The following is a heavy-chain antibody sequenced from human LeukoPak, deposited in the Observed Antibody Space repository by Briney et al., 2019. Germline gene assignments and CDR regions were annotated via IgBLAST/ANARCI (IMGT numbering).Heavy chain of an antibody. V-gene: IGHV3-7*02. CDR2: IKQDGSEK. Sequence: GGSLRLSCAASGFTFSSFALSWVRQAPGKGLEWVANIKQDGSEKHFLDSVKGRFTISRDNAKNSLFLQMNSLRAEDTAVYYCASYSSSRGDIEYWGQGTLVTVSS. D-gene: IGHD3-10*01. J-gene: IGHJ4*02. CDR3: ASYSSSRGDIEY. CDR1: GFTFSSFA.